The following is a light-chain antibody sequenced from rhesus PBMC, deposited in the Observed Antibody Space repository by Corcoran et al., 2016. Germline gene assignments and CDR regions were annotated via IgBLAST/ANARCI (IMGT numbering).Light chain of an antibody. CDR2: GAS. Sequence: EIVMTQSPATLALSPGERATLSCRASQRARSFLAWYQQKPGLAPRLLIYGASTRATGAPDRFIGSGSGTEFTLAISSLEPENVGVCFCLQSTNWPAFGPGTKLEI. J-gene: IGKJ3*01. CDR1: QRARSF. CDR3: LQSTNWPA. V-gene: IGKV3-24*03.